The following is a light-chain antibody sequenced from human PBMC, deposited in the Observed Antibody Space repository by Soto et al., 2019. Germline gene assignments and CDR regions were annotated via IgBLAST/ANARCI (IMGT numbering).Light chain of an antibody. CDR3: SSYTSSSTLV. CDR1: SSDVGGYNF. J-gene: IGLJ2*01. V-gene: IGLV2-8*01. Sequence: QSALTQPPSASGSPGQSVTISCTGTSSDVGGYNFVSWYQQHPGKVPKLMLYEVTKRPSGVPDRFSGSKSGNTASLTVSGLQGEDEAEYYCSSYTSSSTLVFGGGTKLTVL. CDR2: EVT.